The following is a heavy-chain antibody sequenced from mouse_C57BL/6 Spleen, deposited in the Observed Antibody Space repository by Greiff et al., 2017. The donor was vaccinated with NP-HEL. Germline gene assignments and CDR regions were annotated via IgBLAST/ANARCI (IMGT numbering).Heavy chain of an antibody. CDR1: GYSITSGYY. J-gene: IGHJ3*01. D-gene: IGHD2-4*01. CDR2: ISYDGSN. CDR3: ARDYYDYDGFAY. V-gene: IGHV3-6*01. Sequence: EVKLQESGPGLVKPSQSLSLTCSVTGYSITSGYYWNWIRQFPGNKLEWMGYISYDGSNNYNPSLKNRISITRDTAKNQFVLKLNSVTTEDTATYYCARDYYDYDGFAYWGQGTLVTVSA.